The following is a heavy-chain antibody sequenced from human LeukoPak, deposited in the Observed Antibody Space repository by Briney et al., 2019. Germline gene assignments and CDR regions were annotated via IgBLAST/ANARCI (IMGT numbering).Heavy chain of an antibody. CDR2: ISGSGGYT. CDR1: GFTFSSYA. J-gene: IGHJ3*01. Sequence: GGSLRLSRTASGFTFSSYAMSWVRQAPGKGLEWVSAISGSGGYTYYADSVKGRFTISRDNSKNTLSLQMNSLRAEDTAVYYCAKDSGNYYDSSGYFVSAFDVWGQGTMVTVSS. CDR3: AKDSGNYYDSSGYFVSAFDV. D-gene: IGHD3-22*01. V-gene: IGHV3-23*01.